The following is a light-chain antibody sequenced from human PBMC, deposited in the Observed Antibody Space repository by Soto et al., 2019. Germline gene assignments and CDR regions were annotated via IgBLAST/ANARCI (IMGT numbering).Light chain of an antibody. J-gene: IGKJ4*01. V-gene: IGKV3-15*01. CDR3: QEYNKWPPLT. CDR1: QSVSSN. Sequence: EIVMTQSPATLSVSPGERVTLSCRASQSVSSNLAWYQQKPGQSPRLLFYGASTRATGISARFSGSGSGTDFTLTISSLQSEDFAVYYCQEYNKWPPLTFGGGTKVEI. CDR2: GAS.